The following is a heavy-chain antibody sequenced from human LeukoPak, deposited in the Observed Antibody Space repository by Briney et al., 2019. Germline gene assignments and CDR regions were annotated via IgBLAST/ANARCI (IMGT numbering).Heavy chain of an antibody. CDR2: IYYSGST. CDR3: ARKVVPAAVYWYFDL. D-gene: IGHD2-2*01. CDR1: GGSISSYD. J-gene: IGHJ2*01. Sequence: SETLSLTCTVSGGSISSYDWSWIRQPPGKGLEWIGYIYYSGSTNYNPSLKSRVTISVDTSKNQFSLKLSSVTAADTAVYYCARKVVPAAVYWYFDLWGRGTLVTVSS. V-gene: IGHV4-59*01.